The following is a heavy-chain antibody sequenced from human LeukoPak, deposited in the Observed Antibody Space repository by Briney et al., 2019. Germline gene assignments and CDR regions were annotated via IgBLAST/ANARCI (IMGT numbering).Heavy chain of an antibody. CDR1: GFSFSNYA. Sequence: GGSLRLSCAASGFSFSNYAMSWVRQAPGKGLEWVSAISTSGGSTYYADSVKGRFTISRDNSKNTLYLQMNSLRAEDTAVYYCAKDLDSSGSLDDAFDIWGQGTMVTVSS. CDR3: AKDLDSSGSLDDAFDI. CDR2: ISTSGGST. J-gene: IGHJ3*02. V-gene: IGHV3-23*01. D-gene: IGHD3-22*01.